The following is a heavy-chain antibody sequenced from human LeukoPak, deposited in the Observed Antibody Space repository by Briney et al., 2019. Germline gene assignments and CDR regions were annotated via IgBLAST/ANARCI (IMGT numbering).Heavy chain of an antibody. D-gene: IGHD3-10*01. CDR3: ARLLWFGEFATLGYFDY. CDR1: GGSISSYY. V-gene: IGHV4-4*09. Sequence: SETLSLTCTVSGGSISSYYWGWIRQPPGKGLEWIGYIYTSGSTNYNPSLKSRVTLLVDTSKNHFSLKLSSVTAADTAVYFCARLLWFGEFATLGYFDYWGQGTLVTVSS. CDR2: IYTSGST. J-gene: IGHJ4*02.